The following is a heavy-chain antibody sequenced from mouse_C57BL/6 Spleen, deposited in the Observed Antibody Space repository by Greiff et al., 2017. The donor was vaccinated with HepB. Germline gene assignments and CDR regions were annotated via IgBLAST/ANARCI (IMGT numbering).Heavy chain of an antibody. V-gene: IGHV3-8*01. CDR3: AREDYGSPYWYFDV. D-gene: IGHD1-1*01. CDR2: ISDSGST. CDR1: GYSITSDY. J-gene: IGHJ1*03. Sequence: EVKLMESGPGLAKPSQTLSFTCSVTGYSITSDYWNWIRKFPGNKLEYMGYISDSGSTYYNPSLKSRISITRDTSTNQYYVQLKSVTTEDTATYFCAREDYGSPYWYFDVWGTGTTGTVSS.